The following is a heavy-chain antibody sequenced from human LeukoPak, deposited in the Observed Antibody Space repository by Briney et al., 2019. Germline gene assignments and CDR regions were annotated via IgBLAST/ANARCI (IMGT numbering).Heavy chain of an antibody. V-gene: IGHV4-39*01. J-gene: IGHJ4*02. D-gene: IGHD3-22*01. CDR1: GGSISSGDYY. CDR3: ARHMFRGYNGYFDY. Sequence: SETLSLTCTVSGGSISSGDYYWSWIRQPPGKGLEWIGSVYYSGSTYYNPSLKSRVTISVDTSKNQFSLKLTSVTAADTAVFYCARHMFRGYNGYFDYWGQGTLVTVSS. CDR2: VYYSGST.